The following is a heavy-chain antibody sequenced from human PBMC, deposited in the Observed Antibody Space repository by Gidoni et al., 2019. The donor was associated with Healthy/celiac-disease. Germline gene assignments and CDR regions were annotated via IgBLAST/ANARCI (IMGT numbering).Heavy chain of an antibody. Sequence: EVQLLESGGGLVQPGGYLRLYCAASGFTVSRDAMGCVRQAPGEGLEGVSAISVSGGITYYADSVKGLFTISRDNSKNTLYLQMNSLRAEDTAVYYCAKWIVVLPAATGLVGHFAYCGQGTLVPVSS. CDR1: GFTVSRDA. CDR2: ISVSGGIT. D-gene: IGHD2-2*01. CDR3: AKWIVVLPAATGLVGHFAY. J-gene: IGHJ4*02. V-gene: IGHV3-23*01.